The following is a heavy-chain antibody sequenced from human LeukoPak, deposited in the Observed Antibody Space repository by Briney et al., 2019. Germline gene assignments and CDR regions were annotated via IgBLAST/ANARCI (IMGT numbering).Heavy chain of an antibody. CDR1: GFTFSSYG. CDR2: ISSNGDST. D-gene: IGHD6-19*01. CDR3: TRGDSGWLDY. Sequence: AGGSLRLSCAAFGFTFSSYGMHWVRQAPGKGLGYVSAISSNGDSTYYANSVKGRFTISRDNSKNTLFLQMGSLRAEDMAVYYCTRGDSGWLDYWGRGTLVTVSS. V-gene: IGHV3-64*01. J-gene: IGHJ4*02.